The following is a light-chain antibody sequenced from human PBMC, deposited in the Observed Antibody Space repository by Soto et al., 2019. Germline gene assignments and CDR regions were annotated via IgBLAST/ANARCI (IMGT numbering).Light chain of an antibody. CDR2: DNN. Sequence: QSALTQPPSVSAAPGQKVTISCSGSSSNIGNNYVSWYQQLPGTAPKLLIYDNNKRPSGIPDRFSGSKSGTSATLGITGLQTGDEADYYCGPWDIRLSAYVFGTGTNVTVL. CDR1: SSNIGNNY. J-gene: IGLJ1*01. CDR3: GPWDIRLSAYV. V-gene: IGLV1-51*01.